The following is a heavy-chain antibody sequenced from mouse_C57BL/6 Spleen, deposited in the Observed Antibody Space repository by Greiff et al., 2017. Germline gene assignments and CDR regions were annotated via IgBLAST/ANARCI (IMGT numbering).Heavy chain of an antibody. CDR2: IYPGDGDT. J-gene: IGHJ4*01. V-gene: IGHV1-82*01. D-gene: IGHD2-14*01. Sequence: QVQLQQSGPELVKPGASVKISCKASGYAFSSSWMNWVKQRPGKGLEWIGRIYPGDGDTTYNGKFKGKATLTADKSSSAAYVQISSLTSEDSAVYCCARSLLWVRKVYYYDMDYWGQGTSVTVSS. CDR3: ARSLLWVRKVYYYDMDY. CDR1: GYAFSSSW.